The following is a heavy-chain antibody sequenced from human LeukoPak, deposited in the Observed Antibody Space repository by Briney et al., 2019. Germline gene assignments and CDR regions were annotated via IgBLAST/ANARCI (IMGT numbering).Heavy chain of an antibody. V-gene: IGHV4-34*01. J-gene: IGHJ6*03. D-gene: IGHD3-10*01. CDR2: INHSGST. Sequence: SETLSLTCAVYGGSFSGYYWSWIRQPPGKGLEWIGEINHSGSTNYNPSLKSRVTISVDTSKNQFSLKLSSVTAADTAVYYCARDGPILGSGNYMDVWGKGTTVTISS. CDR1: GGSFSGYY. CDR3: ARDGPILGSGNYMDV.